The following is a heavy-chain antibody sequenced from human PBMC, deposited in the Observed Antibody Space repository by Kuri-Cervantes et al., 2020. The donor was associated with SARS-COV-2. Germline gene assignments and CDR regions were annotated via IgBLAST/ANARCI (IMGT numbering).Heavy chain of an antibody. CDR3: ARADLSDFAFDI. Sequence: GESLKISCAASGFTFSSYSMNWVRQAPGKGLEWVSYISTSSAYIYHGDSVKGRFIISRDNAKNSLYLQMTSLRAEDTAVYYCARADLSDFAFDIWGQGTMVTVSS. V-gene: IGHV3-21*01. CDR2: ISTSSAYI. CDR1: GFTFSSYS. D-gene: IGHD2-21*01. J-gene: IGHJ3*02.